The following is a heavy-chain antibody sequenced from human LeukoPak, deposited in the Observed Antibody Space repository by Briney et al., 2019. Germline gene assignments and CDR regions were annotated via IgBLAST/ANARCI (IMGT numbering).Heavy chain of an antibody. Sequence: ASVKVSCKASGGTFSRYAISWVRQAPGQGLEWMGGIIPIFGTANYAQKFQGRVIMTTDTSTSTGYLEVRSLRVDDTAVYYCARELRGTYYYESSGSDYWGQGTLVTVSS. V-gene: IGHV1-69*05. J-gene: IGHJ4*02. CDR1: GGTFSRYA. D-gene: IGHD3-22*01. CDR3: ARELRGTYYYESSGSDY. CDR2: IIPIFGTA.